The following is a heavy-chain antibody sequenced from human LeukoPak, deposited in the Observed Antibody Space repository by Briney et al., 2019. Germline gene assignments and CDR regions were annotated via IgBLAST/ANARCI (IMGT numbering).Heavy chain of an antibody. J-gene: IGHJ4*02. CDR1: GGSFSGYY. Sequence: SETLSLTCAVYGGSFSGYYWSWIRQPPGKGLEWIGEINHSGSTNYNPSLKSRVTISVDTSKNQFSLKLSSVTAADTAVYYCVRGGAIYDSSGCLDYWGQGTLVTVSS. CDR3: VRGGAIYDSSGCLDY. V-gene: IGHV4-34*01. CDR2: INHSGST. D-gene: IGHD3-22*01.